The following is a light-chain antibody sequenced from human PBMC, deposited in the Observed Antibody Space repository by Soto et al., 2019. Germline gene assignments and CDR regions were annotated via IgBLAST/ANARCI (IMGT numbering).Light chain of an antibody. V-gene: IGLV2-14*01. CDR3: SSYTSSSTLV. J-gene: IGLJ2*01. CDR2: EVN. Sequence: QSALTQPASVSXXXGQSITISCTGTSSDVGAYNYVSWYQQHPGKAPKLMIFEVNNRPSGVSNRFSGSKSGNTASLAISGLQAEDEADYYCSSYTSSSTLVFGGGTKLTVL. CDR1: SSDVGAYNY.